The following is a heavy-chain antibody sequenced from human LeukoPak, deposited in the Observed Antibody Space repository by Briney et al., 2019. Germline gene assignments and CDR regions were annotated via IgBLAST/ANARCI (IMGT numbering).Heavy chain of an antibody. CDR3: AKDRVDYYDSSGYY. Sequence: GGSLRLSCAASGFTFRTYGMSWVRQAPGKGLEWVSTISGKDGSTYYADSVKGRFTISRDNSKNTLYLQMNSLRAEDTAVYYCAKDRVDYYDSSGYYWGQGTLVTVSS. CDR2: ISGKDGST. D-gene: IGHD3-22*01. J-gene: IGHJ4*02. CDR1: GFTFRTYG. V-gene: IGHV3-23*01.